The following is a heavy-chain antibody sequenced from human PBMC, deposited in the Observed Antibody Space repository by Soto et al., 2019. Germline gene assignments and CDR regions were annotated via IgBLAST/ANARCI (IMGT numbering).Heavy chain of an antibody. D-gene: IGHD3-10*01. CDR3: ARAPPGPSPRWEV. J-gene: IGHJ6*01. V-gene: IGHV4-30-2*01. CDR2: IYYTGST. Sequence: PXETLSLTSSVAGGSISRGGQSWSWIRQPPGKGLEWLGFIYYTGSTYYNPSLKSRVTLSVDRSKNQFSLNLTSVTAADTAMYFCARAPPGPSPRWEVWGQGTKVTV. CDR1: GGSISRGGQS.